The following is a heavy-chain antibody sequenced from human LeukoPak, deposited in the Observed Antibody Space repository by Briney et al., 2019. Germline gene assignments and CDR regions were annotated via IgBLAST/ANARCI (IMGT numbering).Heavy chain of an antibody. D-gene: IGHD2-2*01. CDR2: VYISGST. V-gene: IGHV4-61*02. CDR1: GGSISSGSYY. CDR3: ARGLGYCSSTSCYEYYFDY. Sequence: SETLSLTCTVSGGSISSGSYYWSWIRQPAGKGLEWIGRVYISGSTNYNPSLKSRVTTSVDTPKNQFSLKLSSVTAADTAVYYCARGLGYCSSTSCYEYYFDYWGQGTLVTVSS. J-gene: IGHJ4*02.